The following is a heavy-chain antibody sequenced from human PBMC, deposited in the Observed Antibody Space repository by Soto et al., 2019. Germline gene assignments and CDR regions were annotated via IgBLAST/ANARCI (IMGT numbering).Heavy chain of an antibody. J-gene: IGHJ4*02. V-gene: IGHV1-69*01. CDR2: IIPYYNTL. D-gene: IGHD6-13*01. CDR1: EGTFNSYA. CDR3: ASGASRWYPYFFDS. Sequence: QAQVVQSGAEVRKPGSSVKLSCKASEGTFNSYAIAWVRQAPGQGLEWMGGIIPYYNTLNYAQKFQDRVTITSEVSKNTVYMDLSSLRSDDTAVYFCASGASRWYPYFFDSWAQGRLVTVSS.